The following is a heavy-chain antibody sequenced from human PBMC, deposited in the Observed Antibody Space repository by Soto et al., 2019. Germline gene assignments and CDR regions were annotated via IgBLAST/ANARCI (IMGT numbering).Heavy chain of an antibody. J-gene: IGHJ4*02. CDR2: IYWNDDK. D-gene: IGHD6-19*01. CDR1: GFSLSTSGLG. CDR3: AHRPSGWYLFDY. V-gene: IGHV2-5*01. Sequence: QGTLKESGPTLVRPTQTLTLTCTFSGFSLSTSGLGVGWIRQPPGKALEWLALIYWNDDKRYSPSLKARLTITKDTSKNQVVLTMTNMDPVDTATYYCAHRPSGWYLFDYWGQGTLVTVSS.